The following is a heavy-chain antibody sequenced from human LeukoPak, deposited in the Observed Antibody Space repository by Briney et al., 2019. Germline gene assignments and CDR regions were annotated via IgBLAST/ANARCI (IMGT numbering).Heavy chain of an antibody. CDR3: ARHVLGMSSSWYPYYFDY. CDR1: GGSISSSSYY. CDR2: IYYSGST. V-gene: IGHV4-39*01. Sequence: SETLSLTCTVSGGSISSSSYYWGWIRQPPGKGLEWIGSIYYSGSTYYNPSLKSRVTISVDTSKNQFSLKLSSVTAADTAVYYCARHVLGMSSSWYPYYFDYWGQGTLVTVSS. D-gene: IGHD6-13*01. J-gene: IGHJ4*02.